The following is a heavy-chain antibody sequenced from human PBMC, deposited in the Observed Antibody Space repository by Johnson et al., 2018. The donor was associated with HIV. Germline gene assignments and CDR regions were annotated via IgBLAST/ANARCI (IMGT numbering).Heavy chain of an antibody. CDR3: AKDLGGAYCGGDCYGAFDI. Sequence: VQLVESGGGLVQPGGSLRLSCAASGFTVSSNYMSWVRQAPGKGLEWVSAIGTAGDTYYPGSVKGRFTISRDNSKNTLYLQMNSLRAEDTAGYYCAKDLGGAYCGGDCYGAFDIWGQGTMVTVSS. D-gene: IGHD2-21*02. J-gene: IGHJ3*02. V-gene: IGHV3-66*02. CDR1: GFTVSSNY. CDR2: IGTAGDT.